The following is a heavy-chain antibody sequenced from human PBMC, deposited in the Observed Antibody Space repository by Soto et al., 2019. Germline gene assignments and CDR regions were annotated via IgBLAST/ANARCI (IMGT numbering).Heavy chain of an antibody. V-gene: IGHV4-30-4*01. CDR1: GGSFSGGVYY. D-gene: IGHD4-17*01. CDR2: IFDSGST. Sequence: SETMSLTCTVSGGSFSGGVYYWSWIRTPPGKGLEWIGYIFDSGSTYYNPSLKSRVTISVETSKNQFSLRLSSVTAADTDVYYCAREIIPLTTDWYFDLWGRGTLVTVSS. CDR3: AREIIPLTTDWYFDL. J-gene: IGHJ2*01.